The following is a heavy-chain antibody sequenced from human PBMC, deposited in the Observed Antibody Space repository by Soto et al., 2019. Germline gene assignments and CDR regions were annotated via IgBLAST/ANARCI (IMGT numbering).Heavy chain of an antibody. CDR2: INSDGSST. CDR3: ARDRSYGSGYYNYY. CDR1: GFIFSTYW. Sequence: GGSLRLSCAASGFIFSTYWMHWVRQAPGKGLVWVSRINSDGSSTTYADSVKGRFTISRDNAKNTLYLQMNSLRAEDTAVYYCARDRSYGSGYYNYYWGQGTLVTVSS. V-gene: IGHV3-74*01. D-gene: IGHD5-12*01. J-gene: IGHJ4*02.